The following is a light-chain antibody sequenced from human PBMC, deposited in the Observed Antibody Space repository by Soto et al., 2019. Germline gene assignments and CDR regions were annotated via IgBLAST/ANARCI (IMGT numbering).Light chain of an antibody. CDR2: KAS. V-gene: IGKV1-5*03. Sequence: DIQMTQSPSTLFGSVGDRVTITCRASQTISSWLAWYQQKPGKAPKLLIYKASTLKSGVPSRFGGSGSGTEFTLTISSLQPDDFATYYCQHYNSYSEAFGQGTKVDIK. CDR3: QHYNSYSEA. J-gene: IGKJ1*01. CDR1: QTISSW.